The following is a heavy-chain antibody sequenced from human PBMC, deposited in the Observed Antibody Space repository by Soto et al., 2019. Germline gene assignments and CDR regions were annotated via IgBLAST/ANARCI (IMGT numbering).Heavy chain of an antibody. CDR3: ARDRDILTGYYHYYYYGMDV. Sequence: QVQLVESGGGVVQPGRSLRLSCAASGFTFSSYAMHWVRQAPGKGLEWVAVISYDGSNKYYADSVKGRFTISRDNSKNTLYLQMNSLRAEDKAVYYCARDRDILTGYYHYYYYGMDVWGQGTTVTVSS. J-gene: IGHJ6*02. CDR1: GFTFSSYA. D-gene: IGHD3-9*01. CDR2: ISYDGSNK. V-gene: IGHV3-30-3*01.